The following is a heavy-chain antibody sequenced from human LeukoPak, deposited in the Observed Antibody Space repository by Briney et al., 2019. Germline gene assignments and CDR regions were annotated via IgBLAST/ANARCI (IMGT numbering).Heavy chain of an antibody. CDR2: IIPILGIA. CDR1: GGTFSSYA. Sequence: SVKVSCKASGGTFSSYAISWVRQAPGQGLEWMGRIIPILGIANYAQKFQGRVTITADKSTSTAYMELSSLRSEDTAVYYCARGNLEYSSSGGSYGMDVWGQGTTVTVSS. V-gene: IGHV1-69*04. D-gene: IGHD6-13*01. CDR3: ARGNLEYSSSGGSYGMDV. J-gene: IGHJ6*02.